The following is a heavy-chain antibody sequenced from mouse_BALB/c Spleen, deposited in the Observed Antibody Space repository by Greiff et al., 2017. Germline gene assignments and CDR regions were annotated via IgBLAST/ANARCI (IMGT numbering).Heavy chain of an antibody. CDR3: ARGNYVYYAMDY. Sequence: EVKLVESGPDLVKPSQSLSLTCTVTGYSITSDYAWNWIRQFPGNKLEWMGYISYSGSTSYNPSLKSRISITRDTSKNQFFLQLNSVTTEDTATYYCARGNYVYYAMDYWGQGTSVTVSS. CDR1: GYSITSDYA. CDR2: ISYSGST. V-gene: IGHV3-2*02. J-gene: IGHJ4*01. D-gene: IGHD1-1*01.